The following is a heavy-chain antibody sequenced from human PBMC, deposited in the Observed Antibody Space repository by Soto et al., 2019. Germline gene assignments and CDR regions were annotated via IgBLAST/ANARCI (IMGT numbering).Heavy chain of an antibody. V-gene: IGHV4-34*01. Sequence: WTWIRQPPGKGLEWIGEINHSGSTNYNPSLKSRVTMSVDTSKNQFSLKLSSVTAADAAVYYCARGGYSNYVAYWGQGTRVTVSS. CDR3: ARGGYSNYVAY. CDR2: INHSGST. J-gene: IGHJ4*02. D-gene: IGHD4-4*01.